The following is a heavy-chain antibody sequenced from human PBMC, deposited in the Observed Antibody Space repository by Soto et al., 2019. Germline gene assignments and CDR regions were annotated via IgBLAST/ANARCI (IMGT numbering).Heavy chain of an antibody. CDR1: GGSISSGTNL. J-gene: IGHJ6*02. Sequence: SETLSLTCTVSGGSISSGTNLWSWIRQPPGKGLEWIGNSYYSGTTNYNPSLKSRVTISVDTSKNQFSLRLSSVTAADTAVYYCVRDKYRGSSSHHDYFDMDVWGQGTTVTVSS. CDR2: SYYSGTT. CDR3: VRDKYRGSSSHHDYFDMDV. D-gene: IGHD6-6*01. V-gene: IGHV4-61*01.